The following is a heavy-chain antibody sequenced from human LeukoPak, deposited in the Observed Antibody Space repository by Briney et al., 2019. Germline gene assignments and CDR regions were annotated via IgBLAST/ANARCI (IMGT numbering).Heavy chain of an antibody. J-gene: IGHJ6*02. V-gene: IGHV1-8*01. D-gene: IGHD3-9*01. CDR1: GYTFTSYD. CDR3: AREPDYDILTGSRFYGMDV. Sequence: ASVKVSCKASGYTFTSYDINWVRQAPGQGLEWMGWMNPNSGNTGYAQKFQGRVTMTRNTSISTAYMELSSLRSEDTAVYYCAREPDYDILTGSRFYGMDVWGQGTTVTVSS. CDR2: MNPNSGNT.